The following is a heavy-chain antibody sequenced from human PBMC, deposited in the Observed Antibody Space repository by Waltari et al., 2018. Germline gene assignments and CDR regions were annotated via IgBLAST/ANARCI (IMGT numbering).Heavy chain of an antibody. CDR3: ASGLGYMDY. CDR1: GFTFSRYG. D-gene: IGHD1-1*01. CDR2: RWYDGSNK. V-gene: IGHV3-33*01. Sequence: QVQLVESGGGVVQPGRSLRLSCAASGFTFSRYGLHWVRQAPGKGLEWVAVRWYDGSNKYYADSVKGRFTISRDNSKNTLYLQMNSLRAEDTAVYYCASGLGYMDYWGQGTLVTVSS. J-gene: IGHJ4*02.